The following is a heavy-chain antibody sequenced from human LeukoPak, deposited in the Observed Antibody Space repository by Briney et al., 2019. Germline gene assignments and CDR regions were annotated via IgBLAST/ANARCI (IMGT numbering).Heavy chain of an antibody. CDR2: IYPGDSDT. D-gene: IGHD2-2*02. CDR1: GYSFTSYW. J-gene: IGHJ4*02. V-gene: IGHV5-51*01. CDR3: SRLNTGYFDY. Sequence: ESLKISFKGSGYSFTSYWIGWVRQMPGKGLEWMGIIYPGDSDTRYSPSFQGQVTISADKSISTPYLQWSIPKSSGTAMYYFSRLNTGYFDYWGQGTLVTVSS.